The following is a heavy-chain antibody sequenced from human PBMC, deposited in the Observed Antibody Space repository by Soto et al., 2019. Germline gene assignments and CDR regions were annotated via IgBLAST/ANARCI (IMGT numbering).Heavy chain of an antibody. Sequence: EVQLVESGGGLVQPGGSLRISCAASGLTVSTNYMSWVRQAPGKGLEWVSIIYYGGTTYYADSVKGRFTISRDDSKNTLYLQMRSMRAADTAVYYCARDYDTSRGDWAYYGIDVWGQGTTVTVSS. CDR2: IYYGGTT. V-gene: IGHV3-66*01. J-gene: IGHJ6*02. D-gene: IGHD3-9*01. CDR3: ARDYDTSRGDWAYYGIDV. CDR1: GLTVSTNY.